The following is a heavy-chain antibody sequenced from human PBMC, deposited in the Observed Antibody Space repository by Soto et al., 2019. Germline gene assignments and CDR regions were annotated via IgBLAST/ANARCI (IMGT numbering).Heavy chain of an antibody. CDR1: GGSISSYY. J-gene: IGHJ3*02. V-gene: IGHV4-59*01. Sequence: SETLSLTCTVSGGSISSYYWSLIRQPLGKGMEWIGYIYYSGSTNYNPSLKSRVTISVDTSKNQFSLNLSTVTAADTAVYYCERAVFCSGGSCFHAFDIWGQGTMVTVSS. D-gene: IGHD2-15*01. CDR2: IYYSGST. CDR3: ERAVFCSGGSCFHAFDI.